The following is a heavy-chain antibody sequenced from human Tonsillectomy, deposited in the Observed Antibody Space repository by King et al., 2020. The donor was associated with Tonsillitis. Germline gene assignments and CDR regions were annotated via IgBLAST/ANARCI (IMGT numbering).Heavy chain of an antibody. J-gene: IGHJ4*02. V-gene: IGHV4-4*07. CDR1: GGSISSYY. CDR3: ARERLGYCSSTSCLPYFDY. D-gene: IGHD2-2*01. CDR2: IYTSGST. Sequence: QLQESGPGLVKPSETLSLTCTVSGGSISSYYWSWIRQPAGKGLEWIGRIYTSGSTNYNPSLKSLVTMSVDTSKNQFSLKLSSVTAADTAVYYCARERLGYCSSTSCLPYFDYWGQGTLVTVSS.